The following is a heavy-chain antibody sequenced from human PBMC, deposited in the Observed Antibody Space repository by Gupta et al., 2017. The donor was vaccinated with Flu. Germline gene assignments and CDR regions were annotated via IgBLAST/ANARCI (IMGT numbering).Heavy chain of an antibody. Sequence: QVQLVESGGGVVQPGRSLRLSCAASGFTFSSYAMHWVRQAPGKGLEWVAVISYDGSNKYYADSVKGRFTISRDNSKNTLYLQMNSLRAEDTAVYYCARDQVSSGWYYFDYWGQGTLVTVSS. J-gene: IGHJ4*02. D-gene: IGHD6-19*01. CDR1: GFTFSSYA. CDR2: ISYDGSNK. CDR3: ARDQVSSGWYYFDY. V-gene: IGHV3-30-3*01.